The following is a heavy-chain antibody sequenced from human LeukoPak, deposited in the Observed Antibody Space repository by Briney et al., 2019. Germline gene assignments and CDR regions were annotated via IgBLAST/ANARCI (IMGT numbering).Heavy chain of an antibody. CDR1: GGSISTYY. V-gene: IGHV4-59*07. D-gene: IGHD3-10*01. CDR3: ARVGSGSFDY. CDR2: IYYSGDT. J-gene: IGHJ4*02. Sequence: SDTLSLTCTVSGGSISTYYWSWIRQPPGKGLEWIGYIYYSGDTNCNPSLKSRVTISIDTSKNQFSLKLTSVTAADTAVYYCARVGSGSFDYWGQGTLLTLSS.